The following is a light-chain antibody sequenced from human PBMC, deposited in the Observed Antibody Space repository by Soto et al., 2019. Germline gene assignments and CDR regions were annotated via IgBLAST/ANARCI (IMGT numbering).Light chain of an antibody. CDR3: QQYGSTPRT. CDR2: DAS. J-gene: IGKJ1*01. Sequence: EIVLTQSPGTLSLSPGARATLSCRASQSVFSSYLAWYQQQPGQAPRLLIYDASSRATGIPDRFSGSGSGTEFTLTISRLEPEDFAVYYCQQYGSTPRTFGQGTKVEI. CDR1: QSVFSSY. V-gene: IGKV3-20*01.